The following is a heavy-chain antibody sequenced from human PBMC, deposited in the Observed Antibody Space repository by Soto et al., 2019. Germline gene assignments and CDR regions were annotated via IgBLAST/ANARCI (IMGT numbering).Heavy chain of an antibody. CDR3: AKDLYYYYYYGMDV. CDR2: IGDSGGSP. V-gene: IGHV3-23*01. J-gene: IGHJ6*02. CDR1: GFTLRSYT. Sequence: GGSLRLSCAASGFTLRSYTMSWVRQAPGKGLEWVSSIGDSGGSPYYGDSVKGRFTISRDTSKNTLFLRMDSLRAEDTAVYYCAKDLYYYYYYGMDVWGQGTTVTVSS.